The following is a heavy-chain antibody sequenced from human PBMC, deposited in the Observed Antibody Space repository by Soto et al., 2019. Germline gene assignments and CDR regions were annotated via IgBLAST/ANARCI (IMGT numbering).Heavy chain of an antibody. D-gene: IGHD3-10*01. V-gene: IGHV4-31*03. CDR1: GVSISRGGNY. Sequence: SETLSLTCSVSGVSISRGGNYWGWIRQHPGKGLEWIGYMHYDGSTFHNPSLQSRVTISSDTSKNQFSLKVRSVTATDTAVYYCATFLWFGESYFDYWGQGTLVTVSS. CDR3: ATFLWFGESYFDY. J-gene: IGHJ4*02. CDR2: MHYDGST.